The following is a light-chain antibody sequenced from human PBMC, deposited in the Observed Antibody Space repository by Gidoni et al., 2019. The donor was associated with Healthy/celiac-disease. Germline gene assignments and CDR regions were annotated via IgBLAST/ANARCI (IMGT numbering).Light chain of an antibody. Sequence: ALPQPASASGPPGRPITISCPGTSSHVGGYNYCSWYQQHPGKAPKLMIYDVSSRPSGVSNHFSGSKSGNTASLTSSGLQAEDEADYYCSSYTSSSTLVFGGGTKLTVL. V-gene: IGLV2-14*01. CDR2: DVS. J-gene: IGLJ3*02. CDR1: SSHVGGYNY. CDR3: SSYTSSSTLV.